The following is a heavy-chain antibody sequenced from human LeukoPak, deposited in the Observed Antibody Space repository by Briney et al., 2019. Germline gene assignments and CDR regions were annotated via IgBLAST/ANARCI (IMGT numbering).Heavy chain of an antibody. Sequence: PSETLSLTCTVSGGSISSYYWSWIRQPPGKGLEWIGYIYYSGSTNYNPSLKSQVTISVDTSKNQFSLKLSSVTAADTAVYYCARFYDSYFDYWGQGTLVTVSS. CDR3: ARFYDSYFDY. CDR1: GGSISSYY. V-gene: IGHV4-59*01. D-gene: IGHD3-22*01. CDR2: IYYSGST. J-gene: IGHJ4*02.